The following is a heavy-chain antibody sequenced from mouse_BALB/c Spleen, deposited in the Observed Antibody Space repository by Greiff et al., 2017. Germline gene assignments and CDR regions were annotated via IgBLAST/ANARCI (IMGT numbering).Heavy chain of an antibody. CDR1: GYTFTSYW. Sequence: VQGVESGAELARPGASVKLSCKASGYTFTSYWMQWVKQRPGQGLEWIGAIYPGDGDTRYTQKFKGKATLTADKSSSTAYMQLSSLASEDSAVYYCASSGYGSSYFDYWGQGTTLTVSS. D-gene: IGHD1-1*01. CDR2: IYPGDGDT. CDR3: ASSGYGSSYFDY. V-gene: IGHV1-87*01. J-gene: IGHJ2*01.